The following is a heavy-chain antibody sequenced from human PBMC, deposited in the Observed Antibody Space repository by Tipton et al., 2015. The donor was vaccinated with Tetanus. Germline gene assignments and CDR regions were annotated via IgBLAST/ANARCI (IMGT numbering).Heavy chain of an antibody. D-gene: IGHD6-19*01. CDR2: ITPSNGVT. J-gene: IGHJ4*02. CDR3: ARDRPSRGTRPFDY. V-gene: IGHV1-2*02. CDR1: GYSFTDYY. Sequence: QSGAEVKKPGASVKISCEASGYSFTDYYIHWVRQAPGQGLEWMGWITPSNGVTIYAQKFQGRVTMTRDTSITTASMVLSSLKSDDTAVYYCARDRPSRGTRPFDYWGQGALVAVSS.